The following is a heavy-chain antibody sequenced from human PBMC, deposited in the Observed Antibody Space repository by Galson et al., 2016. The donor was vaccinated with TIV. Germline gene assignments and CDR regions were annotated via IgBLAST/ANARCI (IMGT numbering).Heavy chain of an antibody. J-gene: IGHJ3*01. Sequence: SLRLSCATSGFTLPNYGMTWVRQAPGKGLEWVAVIWYDGTNTHYADSVKGRFTISKDNSENTLNLQMNTLRAEDTAVYYCARTGANTLYSGDYGDDDGFDFWGQGTMVTVSS. CDR2: IWYDGTNT. V-gene: IGHV3-33*01. CDR1: GFTLPNYG. D-gene: IGHD4-17*01. CDR3: ARTGANTLYSGDYGDDDGFDF.